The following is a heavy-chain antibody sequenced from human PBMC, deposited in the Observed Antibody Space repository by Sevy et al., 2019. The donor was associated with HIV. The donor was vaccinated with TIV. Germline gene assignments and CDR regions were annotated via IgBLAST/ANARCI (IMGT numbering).Heavy chain of an antibody. J-gene: IGHJ4*02. CDR2: ISSSGTTI. V-gene: IGHV3-48*03. Sequence: GGSLRLSCEASGFTFSSYEMNWVRQAPGKGLEWVSYISSSGTTIKYADSVKGRFTISRDNAKNSLYLQMNSLRAEDTAVYYCARVFGGSSWLKDSIDYWGQGTLVTVSS. CDR1: GFTFSSYE. CDR3: ARVFGGSSWLKDSIDY. D-gene: IGHD6-13*01.